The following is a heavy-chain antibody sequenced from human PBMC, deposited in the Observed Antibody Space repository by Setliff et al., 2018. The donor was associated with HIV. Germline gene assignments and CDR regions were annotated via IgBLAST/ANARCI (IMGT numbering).Heavy chain of an antibody. Sequence: GGSLRLSCAVSGFTLSTFSMSWVRQAPVKGMEWVSAISSKDCSTYYADSVRGRFTISRDDSRNTLYLQINSLKAEGTAVYYCTTKYSWGQGTLVTVSS. CDR1: GFTLSTFS. V-gene: IGHV3-23*01. CDR3: TTKYS. J-gene: IGHJ4*02. CDR2: ISSKDCST.